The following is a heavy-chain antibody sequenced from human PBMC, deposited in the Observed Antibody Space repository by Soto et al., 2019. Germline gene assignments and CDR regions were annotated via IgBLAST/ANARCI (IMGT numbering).Heavy chain of an antibody. V-gene: IGHV1-69*13. D-gene: IGHD3-16*02. Sequence: SVKVSCKASGGTFSSYAISWVRQAPGQGLEWMGGIIPIFGTANYGQKFQGRVTITADESTSTAYMELSSLRSEETAVYYCARSPTMNDYVWGSYRYGFDYWGQGTLVTVSS. J-gene: IGHJ4*02. CDR3: ARSPTMNDYVWGSYRYGFDY. CDR1: GGTFSSYA. CDR2: IIPIFGTA.